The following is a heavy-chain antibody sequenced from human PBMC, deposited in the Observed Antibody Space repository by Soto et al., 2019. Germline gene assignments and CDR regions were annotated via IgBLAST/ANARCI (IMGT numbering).Heavy chain of an antibody. Sequence: PGASLKISCKGSGYSFTTSWIGWVRQMPGKGLEWMGIIYLGDSDTKYSPSFEGQVTISADKSITTAYLQWSSLKASDTAIYYCARLVGGLGSSGYRQNWFDPWGQGTQVTVSS. CDR2: IYLGDSDT. J-gene: IGHJ5*02. CDR3: ARLVGGLGSSGYRQNWFDP. CDR1: GYSFTTSW. V-gene: IGHV5-51*01. D-gene: IGHD3-22*01.